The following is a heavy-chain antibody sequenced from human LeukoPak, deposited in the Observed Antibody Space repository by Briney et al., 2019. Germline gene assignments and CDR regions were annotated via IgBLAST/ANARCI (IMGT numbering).Heavy chain of an antibody. J-gene: IGHJ6*03. V-gene: IGHV4-59*01. CDR2: IHYSGST. CDR1: GASISSYY. D-gene: IGHD4-17*01. Sequence: PSETLTLTCTVSGASISSYYWSWIRQPPGKGLEWIAYIHYSGSTSYNPSLKSRVTISLDTSKNQFSLKLSSVTAADTAVYYCAREGGDDYGDYVRMDVWGKGTTVTVSS. CDR3: AREGGDDYGDYVRMDV.